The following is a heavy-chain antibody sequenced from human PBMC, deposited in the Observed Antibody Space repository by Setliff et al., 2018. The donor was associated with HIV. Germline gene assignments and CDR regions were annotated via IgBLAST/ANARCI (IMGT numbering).Heavy chain of an antibody. CDR2: ISSSSTI. Sequence: GGSLRLSCAASGFAFSAYAMSWVRQTPGKGLEWVSCISSSSTIYYADSVKGRFTISRDNAKNSLSLQMDSLRAEDSAMYYCARVVDDLPSSWGQGTLVTVSS. CDR1: GFAFSAYA. J-gene: IGHJ5*02. D-gene: IGHD2-21*01. CDR3: ARVVDDLPSS. V-gene: IGHV3-11*04.